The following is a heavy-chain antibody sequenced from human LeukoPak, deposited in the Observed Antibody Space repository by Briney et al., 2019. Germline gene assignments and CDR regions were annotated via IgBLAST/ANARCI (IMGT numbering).Heavy chain of an antibody. D-gene: IGHD3-16*01. CDR3: ARDGIVIRFGGQDV. J-gene: IGHJ6*02. CDR1: GFTFSSYS. V-gene: IGHV3-48*01. CDR2: ISSSSSTI. Sequence: GGSLRLSCAASGFTFSSYSMNWVRQAPGKGLEWVSYISSSSSTIYYADSVKGRFTISRDNAKNSLYLQMNSLRAEDTAMYYCARDGIVIRFGGQDVWGQGTTVTVS.